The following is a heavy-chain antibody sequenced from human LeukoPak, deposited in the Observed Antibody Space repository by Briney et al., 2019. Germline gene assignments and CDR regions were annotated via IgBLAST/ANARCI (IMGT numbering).Heavy chain of an antibody. CDR2: TNTGNGDT. Sequence: RGASVKVSCKASGYTFTSYAIHWVRQAPGQRLEWLGWTNTGNGDTRYSQTFQGRVTITSYTSASTAYMELSSLRSEDTAVYYCARDLGSGSLHYWGQGTLVTVSS. V-gene: IGHV1-3*04. CDR1: GYTFTSYA. CDR3: ARDLGSGSLHY. J-gene: IGHJ4*02. D-gene: IGHD1-26*01.